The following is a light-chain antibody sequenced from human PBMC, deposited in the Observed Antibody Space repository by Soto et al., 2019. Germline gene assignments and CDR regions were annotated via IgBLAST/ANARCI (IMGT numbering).Light chain of an antibody. CDR1: QSVRSSY. CDR3: QHYSSPLT. Sequence: EIVLTQSPGTLSLSPGGRATLSCRASQSVRSSYLAWYQQRPGQAPRLLIFGASFRATGIPDRFSGSGSGTDFTLTISRLEPEDFAVYYCQHYSSPLTFGGGTKVEIK. V-gene: IGKV3-20*01. CDR2: GAS. J-gene: IGKJ4*01.